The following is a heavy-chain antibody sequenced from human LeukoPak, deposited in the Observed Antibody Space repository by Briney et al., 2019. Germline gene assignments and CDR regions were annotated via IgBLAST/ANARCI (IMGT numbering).Heavy chain of an antibody. CDR2: ISGSGGST. Sequence: GGSLRLSCAASGFTFSSYVMSWVRQAPGKGLEWVSAISGSGGSTYYADSVKGRFTISRDNSKNTLYLQMNSLRAEDTAVYYCAKGPYYDILTGHIPHLDYWGQGTLVTVSS. CDR1: GFTFSSYV. V-gene: IGHV3-23*01. J-gene: IGHJ4*02. D-gene: IGHD3-9*01. CDR3: AKGPYYDILTGHIPHLDY.